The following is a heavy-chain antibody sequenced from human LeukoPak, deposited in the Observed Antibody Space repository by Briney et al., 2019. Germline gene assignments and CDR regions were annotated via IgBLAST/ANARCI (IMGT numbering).Heavy chain of an antibody. J-gene: IGHJ6*02. CDR3: AKTLDSGNYYYYGMDV. D-gene: IGHD3-10*01. CDR1: GFTFSSYA. V-gene: IGHV3-23*01. CDR2: ISGSGGST. Sequence: GGSLRLSCAASGFTFSSYAMSWVRQAPGKGLEWVSAISGSGGSTYSADSVKGRFTISRDNSKNTLYLQTNSLRAEDTAVYYCAKTLDSGNYYYYGMDVWGQGTTVTVSS.